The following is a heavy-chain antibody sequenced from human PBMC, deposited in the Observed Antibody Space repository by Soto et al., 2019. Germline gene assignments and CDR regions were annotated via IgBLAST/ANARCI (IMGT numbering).Heavy chain of an antibody. D-gene: IGHD4-17*01. CDR2: ISAYNGNT. CDR3: ARDTTVTTPYYYYGMDV. V-gene: IGHV1-18*01. Sequence: ASVKVSCKASGYTFTSYGISWVRQAPGQGLEWMGWISAYNGNTNYAQKLQGRVTMTTDTSTSTAYMELRSLGSDDTAVYYCARDTTVTTPYYYYGMDVWGQGTTVTVSS. J-gene: IGHJ6*02. CDR1: GYTFTSYG.